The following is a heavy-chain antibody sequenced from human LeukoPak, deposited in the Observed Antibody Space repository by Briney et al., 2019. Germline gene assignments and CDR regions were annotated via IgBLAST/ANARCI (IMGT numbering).Heavy chain of an antibody. CDR1: GFTFSSYS. Sequence: GGSLRLSCAASGFTFSSYSMNWVRQAPGEGLEWVSSISSSSSYIYYADSVKGRFTISRDNAKNSLYLQMNSLRAEDTAVYYCARGGITMIVYWGQGTLVTVSS. V-gene: IGHV3-21*01. J-gene: IGHJ4*02. CDR3: ARGGITMIVY. D-gene: IGHD3-22*01. CDR2: ISSSSSYI.